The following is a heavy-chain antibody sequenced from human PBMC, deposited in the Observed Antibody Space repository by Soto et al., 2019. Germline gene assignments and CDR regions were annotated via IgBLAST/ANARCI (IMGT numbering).Heavy chain of an antibody. J-gene: IGHJ4*02. CDR2: ISGAGRDT. CDR1: GFAFTRYA. V-gene: IGHV3-23*01. D-gene: IGHD3-22*01. CDR3: ARDSITNYYVSSGYFLFYF. Sequence: EVQLLESGGNLIQPGGSLRLSCAASGFAFTRYAMSWVRQAPGKGLEWVSAISGAGRDTYYADSVKGRFTISRDSSKNTIYIQMNSLTADDSGVYYCARDSITNYYVSSGYFLFYFWGPGTVFTVSP.